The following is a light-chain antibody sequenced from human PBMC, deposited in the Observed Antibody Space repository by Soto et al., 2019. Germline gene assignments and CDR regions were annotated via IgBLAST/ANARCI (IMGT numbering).Light chain of an antibody. V-gene: IGKV1-39*01. CDR3: QQSYSTPWT. CDR1: QSISSY. Sequence: DIQMTQSPSSLSASVGDRVTITCRASQSISSYLNWHQQKPGKAPRLLIYAASNLQGGVPSRFSGSGSGTDFTLTISSLQPEDFATYYCQQSYSTPWTFGQGTTVEIK. CDR2: AAS. J-gene: IGKJ1*01.